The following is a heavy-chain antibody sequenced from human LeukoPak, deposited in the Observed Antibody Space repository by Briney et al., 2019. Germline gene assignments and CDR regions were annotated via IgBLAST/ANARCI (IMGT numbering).Heavy chain of an antibody. Sequence: GSLRLSCAASGFTFSSYGMHWVRQAPGKGLEWVATINQDGSEKFYVDSMKGRFTISRDNAKNSLYLQMNSLRAEDTAVYYCAREVWGTYDYWGQGTLVTVSS. CDR1: GFTFSSYG. V-gene: IGHV3-7*01. D-gene: IGHD3-16*01. CDR2: INQDGSEK. J-gene: IGHJ4*02. CDR3: AREVWGTYDY.